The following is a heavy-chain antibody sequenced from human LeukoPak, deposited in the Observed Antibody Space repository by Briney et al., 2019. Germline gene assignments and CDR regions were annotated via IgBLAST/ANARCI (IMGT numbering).Heavy chain of an antibody. Sequence: PGGSLRLSCAASGFTFSSYSMNWVRQAPGKGLEWVSSITSSSSYIYYADSVKGRFTISRDNAKNSLYLQMNSLRAEDTAVYYCARDLQAIVVVPAANPFDYWGQGTLVTVFS. CDR1: GFTFSSYS. J-gene: IGHJ4*02. D-gene: IGHD2-2*01. V-gene: IGHV3-21*01. CDR3: ARDLQAIVVVPAANPFDY. CDR2: ITSSSSYI.